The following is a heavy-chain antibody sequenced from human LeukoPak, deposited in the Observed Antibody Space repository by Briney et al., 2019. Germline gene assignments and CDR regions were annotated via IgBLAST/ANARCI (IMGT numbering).Heavy chain of an antibody. D-gene: IGHD5-12*01. CDR1: AGPISRYY. CDR3: ARHVSYEYYFDY. CDR2: IYYSGSTNYNPSSGST. V-gene: IGHV4-59*08. Sequence: PSETLSLTCTVSAGPISRYYWSWVRQRPGKGLEWIGYIYYSGSTNYNPSSGSTNYNPSLKSRVTISVDTSKNQFSLKLSSVTAADTAVYYCARHVSYEYYFDYWGQGTLVTVSS. J-gene: IGHJ4*02.